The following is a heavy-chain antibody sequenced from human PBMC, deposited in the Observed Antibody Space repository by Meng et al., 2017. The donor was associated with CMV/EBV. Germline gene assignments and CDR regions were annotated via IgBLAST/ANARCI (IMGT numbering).Heavy chain of an antibody. Sequence: SETLSLTCTVSGGSISSSSYYWGWNRQPPGKGLEWIGSIYYSGSTYYNPSLKSRVTISVDTSTNQFSLKLSSVTAADTAVYYCARDPPYYDILTGYLPSYYFDYWGQGTLVTVSS. V-gene: IGHV4-39*07. CDR2: IYYSGST. D-gene: IGHD3-9*01. J-gene: IGHJ4*02. CDR1: GGSISSSSYY. CDR3: ARDPPYYDILTGYLPSYYFDY.